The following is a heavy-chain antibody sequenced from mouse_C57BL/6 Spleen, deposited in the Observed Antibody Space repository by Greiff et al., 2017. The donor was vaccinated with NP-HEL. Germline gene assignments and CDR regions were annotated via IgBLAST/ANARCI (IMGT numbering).Heavy chain of an antibody. CDR2: INPYNGGT. Sequence: VQLQQSGPVLVKPGASVKMSCKASGYTFTDYYMNWVKQSHGKSLEWIGVINPYNGGTSYNQKFKGKATLTVDKSSSTAYMELNSLTSEDSAVYYCAKGGFDYLDYWGQGTTLTVSS. CDR3: AKGGFDYLDY. J-gene: IGHJ2*01. CDR1: GYTFTDYY. D-gene: IGHD2-4*01. V-gene: IGHV1-19*01.